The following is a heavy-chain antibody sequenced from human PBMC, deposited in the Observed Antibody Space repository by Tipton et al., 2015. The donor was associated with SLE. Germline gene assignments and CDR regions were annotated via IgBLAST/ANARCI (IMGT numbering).Heavy chain of an antibody. V-gene: IGHV4-38-2*02. CDR2: INHSGST. J-gene: IGHJ3*01. CDR1: GFSITSGFN. D-gene: IGHD3-22*01. Sequence: TLSLTCTVSGFSITSGFNWGWIRQPPGKGLEWIGEINHSGSTNYNPSLKSRVTISVDTSKNQFSLKLNSVAAADTAVYYCARGGDIYFYDGSRYRSDFDVWGQGTMVTVSS. CDR3: ARGGDIYFYDGSRYRSDFDV.